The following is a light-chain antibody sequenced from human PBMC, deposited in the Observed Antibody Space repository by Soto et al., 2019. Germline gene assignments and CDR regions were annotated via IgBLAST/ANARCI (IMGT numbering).Light chain of an antibody. V-gene: IGKV3-11*01. CDR2: DAS. CDR1: QSVRNY. Sequence: EIVLTQSPATLSLSPGERATLPCMASQSVRNYLAWYQQKPGQAPRLLIYDASNRATGIPARFSGTGSGTAFTLTISSLAPEDFAVYSCQQRSNWPQELTFGGGTKVEIK. J-gene: IGKJ4*01. CDR3: QQRSNWPQELT.